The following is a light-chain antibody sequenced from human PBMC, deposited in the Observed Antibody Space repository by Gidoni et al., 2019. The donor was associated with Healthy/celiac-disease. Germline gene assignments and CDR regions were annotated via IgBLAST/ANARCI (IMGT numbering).Light chain of an antibody. V-gene: IGLV2-14*01. CDR3: SSYTSSSTLVV. CDR1: SGDVGGYNY. J-gene: IGLJ2*01. Sequence: QSDLTQPASVSGSPGQSITLSCTGTSGDVGGYNYVSWYPQHPGKAPKLMIYEVSNRPSGVSTRFSGSKSGNTASLTISGLQAEDEADYYCSSYTSSSTLVVFGGGTKLTVL. CDR2: EVS.